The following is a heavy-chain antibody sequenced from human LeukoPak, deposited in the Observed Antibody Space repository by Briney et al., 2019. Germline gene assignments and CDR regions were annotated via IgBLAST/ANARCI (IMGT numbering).Heavy chain of an antibody. Sequence: GGSLRLSCAASGFSFSSYSMNWVRQAPGKGLEWISYISHSGSAEHYTDPVKGRFTISRDNAKSALYLQMNSLRAEDTAVYFCARDYVFAFDYWSQGTLVTVSS. D-gene: IGHD3-10*02. CDR3: ARDYVFAFDY. V-gene: IGHV3-48*01. CDR1: GFSFSSYS. CDR2: ISHSGSAE. J-gene: IGHJ4*02.